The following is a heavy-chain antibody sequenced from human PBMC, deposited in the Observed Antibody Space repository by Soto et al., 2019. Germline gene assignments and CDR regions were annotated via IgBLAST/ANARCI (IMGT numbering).Heavy chain of an antibody. D-gene: IGHD3-22*01. Sequence: SETLSLTCTVSGGSVSSNDYSWGWVRQSPGKGLEWIGAIYSHDDTHYNPSLLSRVTISVDTSKNEFSLRLNSVTAADTAVYYCARLHCDSPNCVSLDPWGQGTLVTVS. CDR3: ARLHCDSPNCVSLDP. CDR2: IYSHDDT. CDR1: GGSVSSNDYS. V-gene: IGHV4-39*01. J-gene: IGHJ5*02.